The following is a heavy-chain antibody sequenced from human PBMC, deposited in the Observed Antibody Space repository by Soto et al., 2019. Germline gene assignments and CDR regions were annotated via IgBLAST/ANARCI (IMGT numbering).Heavy chain of an antibody. CDR3: VRGYAKASTTGNDFWSGYYDY. CDR2: INPNSGGT. Sequence: ASVKVSCKASGYTFTGYYMHWVRQAPGQGLEWMGWINPNSGGTNYAQKFQGWVTMTRDTSISTAYMELSRLRSDDTAVYYCVRGYAKASTTGNDFWSGYYDYWGQGTLVTVSS. V-gene: IGHV1-2*04. D-gene: IGHD3-3*01. J-gene: IGHJ4*02. CDR1: GYTFTGYY.